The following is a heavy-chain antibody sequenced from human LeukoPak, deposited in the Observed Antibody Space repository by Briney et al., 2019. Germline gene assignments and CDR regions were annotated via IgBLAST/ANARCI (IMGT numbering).Heavy chain of an antibody. V-gene: IGHV3-74*01. CDR2: INSDGSWT. CDR3: VSFYETY. Sequence: PGGSLRLSCVASGFAVGSNYMSWVRRAPGKGLVWVSHINSDGSWTSYADSVKGRFTISKDNAKNTVYLQMNSLRAEDTAVYYCVSFYETYWGRGTLVTVSS. CDR1: GFAVGSNY. D-gene: IGHD2/OR15-2a*01. J-gene: IGHJ4*02.